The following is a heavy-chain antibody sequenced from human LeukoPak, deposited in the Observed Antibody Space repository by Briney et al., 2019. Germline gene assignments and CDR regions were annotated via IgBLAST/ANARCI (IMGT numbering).Heavy chain of an antibody. CDR3: ATIGRTVTGL. Sequence: PGGSLRLSCSASGFTFSSFWLSWVRQAPGKGLEWISNIKEDEREQYYADSVKGRFTVSRDNAKNSLFLQMNSLRAEDTAVYYCATIGRTVTGLWGRGTLVTVSS. V-gene: IGHV3-7*01. D-gene: IGHD6-19*01. CDR1: GFTFSSFW. J-gene: IGHJ4*02. CDR2: IKEDEREQ.